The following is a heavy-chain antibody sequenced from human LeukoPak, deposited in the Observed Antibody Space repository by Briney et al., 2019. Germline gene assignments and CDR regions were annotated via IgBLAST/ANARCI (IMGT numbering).Heavy chain of an antibody. V-gene: IGHV3-23*01. CDR2: LHADSGMT. Sequence: GGSLRLSCATSGFTFSSYAMSWVRQAPGKGLEWVSGLHADSGMTYYADSVKGRFTISRDNSKNTLYFQMNSLRAEDTAVYYCVKDFLHGPHIEPVGSVGPFDYWGQGTLVTVSS. D-gene: IGHD2-2*01. CDR1: GFTFSSYA. CDR3: VKDFLHGPHIEPVGSVGPFDY. J-gene: IGHJ4*02.